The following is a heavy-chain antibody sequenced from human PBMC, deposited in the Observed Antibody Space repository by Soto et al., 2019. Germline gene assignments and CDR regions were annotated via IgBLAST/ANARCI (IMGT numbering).Heavy chain of an antibody. Sequence: EVQLVESGGGLVKPGGSLRLACAASGFIFSNGWMTWVRQAPEKGLEWVGRIKSKTDGGTTDYAAPVKGRFTISRDDSKNTLYLQMTSLKTEDTAVYYCPTFRPWMDVWGQGTTVTVSS. CDR3: PTFRPWMDV. V-gene: IGHV3-15*01. CDR2: IKSKTDGGTT. J-gene: IGHJ6*02. CDR1: GFIFSNGW.